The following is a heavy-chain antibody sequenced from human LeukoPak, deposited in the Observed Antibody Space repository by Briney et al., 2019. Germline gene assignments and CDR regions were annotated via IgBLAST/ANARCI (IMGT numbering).Heavy chain of an antibody. CDR1: GGTFSSYA. CDR2: IIPFFGTA. CDR3: ARDSLNASSDYDYVWGSYRFDY. D-gene: IGHD3-16*02. J-gene: IGHJ4*02. V-gene: IGHV1-69*13. Sequence: SVKVSCKASGGTFSSYAISWVRQAPGQGLEWMGGIIPFFGTATYAQKFQGRVTITADESTSTAYMELSSLRSEATAVSFCARDSLNASSDYDYVWGSYRFDYWGQGTLVTVSS.